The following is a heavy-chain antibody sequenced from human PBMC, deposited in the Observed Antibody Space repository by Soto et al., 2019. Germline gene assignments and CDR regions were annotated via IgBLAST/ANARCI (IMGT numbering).Heavy chain of an antibody. CDR1: GFTFSSYA. CDR2: ISYDGSNK. CDR3: ARALGRGSYRSYYYGMDV. J-gene: IGHJ6*02. Sequence: PGGSLRLSCAAPGFTFSSYAMHWVRQAPGKGLEWVAVISYDGSNKYYADSVKGRFTISRDNSKNTLYLQMNSLRAEDTAVYYCARALGRGSYRSYYYGMDVWGQGTTVTVSS. D-gene: IGHD1-26*01. V-gene: IGHV3-30-3*01.